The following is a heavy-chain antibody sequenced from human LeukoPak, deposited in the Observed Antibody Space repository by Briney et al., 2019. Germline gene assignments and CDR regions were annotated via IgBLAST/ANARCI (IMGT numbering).Heavy chain of an antibody. Sequence: SETLSLTCTVSGASISSSYWSWIRQSPEKGLEWIGYVHYTGGTNYNPSLKSRVTISVDTSKNQFSLTLSSVTAADTAMYYCARGYFDVVGYSNPFDCWGQGALVTVSS. V-gene: IGHV4-59*01. CDR2: VHYTGGT. CDR3: ARGYFDVVGYSNPFDC. D-gene: IGHD3-22*01. J-gene: IGHJ4*02. CDR1: GASISSSY.